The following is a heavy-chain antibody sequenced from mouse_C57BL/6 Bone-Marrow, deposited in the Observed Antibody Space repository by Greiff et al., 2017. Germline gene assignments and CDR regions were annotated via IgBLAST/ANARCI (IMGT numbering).Heavy chain of an antibody. V-gene: IGHV1-85*01. CDR2: IYPRDGST. J-gene: IGHJ4*01. CDR1: GYTFTSYD. Sequence: VQLQESGPELVKPGASVKLSCKASGYTFTSYDINWVKQRPGQGLEWIGWIYPRDGSTKYNEKFKGKATLTVDTSSSTAYMELHSLTSEDSAVYFCSFCYGSERTYYAMDYWGQGTSVTVSS. CDR3: SFCYGSERTYYAMDY. D-gene: IGHD1-1*01.